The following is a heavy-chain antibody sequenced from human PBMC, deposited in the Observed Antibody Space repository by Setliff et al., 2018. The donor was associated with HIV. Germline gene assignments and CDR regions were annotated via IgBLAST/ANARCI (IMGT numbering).Heavy chain of an antibody. CDR1: GYSISSGYY. CDR3: ARDRNYQDTSGYWQVFDI. J-gene: IGHJ3*02. Sequence: SETLSLTCVVSGYSISSGYYWGWIRQPPGTGLEWIGSFYHSTTYYNPSLKSRVTISVDTSKNQFSLKLTSVTAADTAMYYCARDRNYQDTSGYWQVFDIWGQGTMVTVSS. V-gene: IGHV4-38-2*02. D-gene: IGHD3-22*01. CDR2: FYHSTT.